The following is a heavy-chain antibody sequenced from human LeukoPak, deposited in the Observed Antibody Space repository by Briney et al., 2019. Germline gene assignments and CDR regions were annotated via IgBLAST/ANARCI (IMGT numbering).Heavy chain of an antibody. V-gene: IGHV3-20*04. CDR1: GFTFSSYG. CDR2: INWNGGST. CDR3: AREEAVAGSGGNYYYYYMDV. D-gene: IGHD6-19*01. Sequence: GGSLRLSCAASGFTFSSYGMSWVRQAPGKGLEWVSGINWNGGSTGYADSVKGRFTISRDNSKNTLYLQMNSLRAEDTAVYYCAREEAVAGSGGNYYYYYMDVWGKGTTVTVSS. J-gene: IGHJ6*03.